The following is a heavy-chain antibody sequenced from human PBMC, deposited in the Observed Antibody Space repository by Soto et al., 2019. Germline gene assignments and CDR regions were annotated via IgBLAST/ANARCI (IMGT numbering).Heavy chain of an antibody. D-gene: IGHD3-22*01. CDR3: ARENFYDSSGYQTPYFEY. Sequence: CKASGYTFTDYYIHWVRQAPGQGLEWMGWINPNSGGTNYAQKFQGWVTMTRDTSISTAYMELNRLMSDDTAVYYCARENFYDSSGYQTPYFEYWGQGTLVTVSS. CDR2: INPNSGGT. J-gene: IGHJ4*02. V-gene: IGHV1-2*04. CDR1: GYTFTDYY.